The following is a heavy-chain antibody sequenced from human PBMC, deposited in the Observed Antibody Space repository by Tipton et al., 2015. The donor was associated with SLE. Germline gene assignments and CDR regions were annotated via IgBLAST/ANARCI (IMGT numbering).Heavy chain of an antibody. Sequence: TLSLTCTVSGGSISSGSYSWRWIRQPAGKALEWIGRIYTSGSPNYNPSLKSRVTISVHPSKNQFSLKLTSVTAADTAVYYCARDVGEATTAGGCDIWGQGTMVTVSS. CDR2: IYTSGSP. D-gene: IGHD5-12*01. J-gene: IGHJ3*02. V-gene: IGHV4-61*02. CDR1: GGSISSGSYS. CDR3: ARDVGEATTAGGCDI.